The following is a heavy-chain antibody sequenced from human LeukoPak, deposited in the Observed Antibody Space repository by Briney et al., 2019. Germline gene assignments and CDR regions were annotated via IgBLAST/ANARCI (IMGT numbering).Heavy chain of an antibody. CDR3: AKAIHSSSSGVVDY. V-gene: IGHV3-30*02. CDR2: IRYDGSNK. CDR1: GFTFSNYA. D-gene: IGHD6-6*01. Sequence: GGSLRLSCAASGFTFSNYAMHWVRQAPGKGLEWVTFIRYDGSNKYYAESVKGRFTISRDNSKNTLYLQMSSLRAEDTAVYYCAKAIHSSSSGVVDYWGQGTLVTLSS. J-gene: IGHJ4*02.